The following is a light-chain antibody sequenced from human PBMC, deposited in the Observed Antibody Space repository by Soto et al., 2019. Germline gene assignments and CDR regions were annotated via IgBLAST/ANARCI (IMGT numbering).Light chain of an antibody. V-gene: IGKV3-15*01. CDR2: GAS. CDR3: QQYHDWPMT. Sequence: EIVMTQSPAILSVSPGERATLSCRASESVSSNLAWYQQKPGQAPRLLISGASTRATGIPVRFSGSGPGTDFTLTISSLQSEDFVFYYCQQYHDWPMTFGPGTKVDIK. CDR1: ESVSSN. J-gene: IGKJ3*01.